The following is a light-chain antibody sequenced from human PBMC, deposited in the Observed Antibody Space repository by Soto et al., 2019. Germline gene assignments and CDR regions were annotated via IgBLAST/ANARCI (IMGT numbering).Light chain of an antibody. CDR2: DAS. Sequence: EIVLTQSPATLSLSPGERATLSCRASQSVSSYLAWYQQKSGQAPRLLLYDASTRATGIPARFSGSGSGTDLTLTITNLEPEDFAVYYCQQRSNWPPTFGQGTKVEIK. CDR1: QSVSSY. J-gene: IGKJ1*01. CDR3: QQRSNWPPT. V-gene: IGKV3-11*01.